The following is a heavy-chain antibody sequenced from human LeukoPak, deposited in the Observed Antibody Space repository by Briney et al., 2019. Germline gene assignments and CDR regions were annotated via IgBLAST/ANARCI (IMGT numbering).Heavy chain of an antibody. V-gene: IGHV4-4*09. J-gene: IGHJ6*03. CDR1: GGSINSYY. CDR3: ARTYYDFYYYYYMDV. Sequence: TSGTLSLTCTASGGSINSYYWSWIRQPPGKGLEWIGYIYTSGSTNYNPSLKSRVTISVDTSKNQFSLKLSSVTAADTAVYYCARTYYDFYYYYYMDVWGKGTTVTVSS. D-gene: IGHD3-3*01. CDR2: IYTSGST.